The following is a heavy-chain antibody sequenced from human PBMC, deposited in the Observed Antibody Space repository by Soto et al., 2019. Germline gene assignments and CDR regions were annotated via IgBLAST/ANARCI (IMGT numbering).Heavy chain of an antibody. V-gene: IGHV1-8*01. CDR3: ARGRYYDFWSGYSAYNWFDP. CDR2: MNPNSGNT. CDR1: GYTFTSYD. Sequence: GASVKVSCKASGYTFTSYDINWVRQATGQGLEWMGWMNPNSGNTGYAQKFQGRVTMTRNTSISTAYMGLSSLRSEDTAVYYCARGRYYDFWSGYSAYNWFDPWGQGTLVTVSS. J-gene: IGHJ5*02. D-gene: IGHD3-3*01.